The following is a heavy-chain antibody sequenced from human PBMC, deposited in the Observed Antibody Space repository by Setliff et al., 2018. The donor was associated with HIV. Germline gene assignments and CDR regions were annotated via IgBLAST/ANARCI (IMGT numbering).Heavy chain of an antibody. CDR2: IIPMLGAA. V-gene: IGHV1-69*10. CDR1: GRTFRTYA. Sequence: SVKVSCKVSGRTFRTYAISWVRQAPGQGLEWMGGIIPMLGAANYAQKFQGRVTITADKSTSTAYLELSSLRFDDTAVYFCARGWLPADYSFYYMDVWGQGTAVTGLL. J-gene: IGHJ6*03. CDR3: ARGWLPADYSFYYMDV. D-gene: IGHD6-19*01.